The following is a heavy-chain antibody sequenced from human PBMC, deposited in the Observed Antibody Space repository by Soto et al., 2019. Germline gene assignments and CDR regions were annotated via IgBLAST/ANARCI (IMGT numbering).Heavy chain of an antibody. CDR1: GYTFTGYY. CDR2: INPNSGGT. Sequence: SVKVSCKASGYTFTGYYMHWVRQAPGQGLEWMGWINPNSGGTNYAQKFQGWVTMTRDTSISTAYMELSRLRSDDTAVYYCARGGHTAMVEYYYYGMDVWGQGTTVTVSS. J-gene: IGHJ6*02. D-gene: IGHD5-18*01. V-gene: IGHV1-2*04. CDR3: ARGGHTAMVEYYYYGMDV.